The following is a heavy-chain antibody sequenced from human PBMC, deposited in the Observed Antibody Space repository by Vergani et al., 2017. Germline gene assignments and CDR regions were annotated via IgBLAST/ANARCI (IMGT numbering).Heavy chain of an antibody. CDR2: ISSSSSTI. J-gene: IGHJ3*02. V-gene: IGHV3-48*01. CDR1: GFTFSSYS. Sequence: QLLESGGGLIQPGGSLRLSCAASGFTFSSYSMNWVRQAPGKGLEWVSYISSSSSTIYYADSVKGRFTISRDNAKNSLYLQMNSLRAEDTAVYYCARDWSIAAAGSAFDIWGQGTMVTVSS. D-gene: IGHD6-13*01. CDR3: ARDWSIAAAGSAFDI.